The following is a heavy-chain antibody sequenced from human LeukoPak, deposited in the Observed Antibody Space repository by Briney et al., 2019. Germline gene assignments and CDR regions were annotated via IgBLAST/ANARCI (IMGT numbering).Heavy chain of an antibody. CDR3: ARLLTIPGS. CDR1: TFTFSAYW. V-gene: IGHV3-7*01. CDR2: IKQDGSEK. D-gene: IGHD4/OR15-4a*01. Sequence: PGGSLRLSCAASTFTFSAYWMSWVRQAPGKGLEWVANIKQDGSEKYYVDSVKGRFTISRDNAKNSLYLQMNSLRAEDTAVYYCARLLTIPGSWGQGTLVTVSS. J-gene: IGHJ5*02.